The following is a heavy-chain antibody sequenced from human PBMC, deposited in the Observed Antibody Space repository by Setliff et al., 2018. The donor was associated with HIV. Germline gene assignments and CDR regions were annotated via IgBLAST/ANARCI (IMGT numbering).Heavy chain of an antibody. D-gene: IGHD3-3*01. J-gene: IGHJ4*02. CDR1: GFTFSSYG. CDR2: IWYNGGKT. Sequence: QTGGSLRLSCAASGFTFSSYGMHWVRQAPGKGLEWVAFIWYNGGKTYYADSVQGRFTISRDNARNSLYLQMNSLTVEDTGVYYCARLYDRYDDSGYYHPVQALSYWGQGAQVTGSS. CDR3: ARLYDRYDDSGYYHPVQALSY. V-gene: IGHV3-33*01.